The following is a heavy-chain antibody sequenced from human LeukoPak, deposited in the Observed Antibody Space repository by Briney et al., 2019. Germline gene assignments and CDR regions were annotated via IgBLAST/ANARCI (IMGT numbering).Heavy chain of an antibody. CDR3: ARDGSFPGSLNNWLDP. D-gene: IGHD2-15*01. CDR1: GGSISSYY. J-gene: IGHJ5*02. CDR2: IYYSGST. V-gene: IGHV4-59*01. Sequence: SETLSLTCTVSGGSISSYYWSWIRQPPGKGLEWIGYIYYSGSTNYNPSLKSRVTISVDTSKNQFSLKLSSVTAADTAVYYCARDGSFPGSLNNWLDPWGQGTLVTVSS.